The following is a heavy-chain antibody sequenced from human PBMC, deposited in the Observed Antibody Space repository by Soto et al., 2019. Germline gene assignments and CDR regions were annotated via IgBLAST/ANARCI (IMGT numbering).Heavy chain of an antibody. J-gene: IGHJ4*02. CDR3: ARAGCSGGSCYPARMKNARPYYFDY. V-gene: IGHV4-34*01. CDR2: INHSGST. D-gene: IGHD2-15*01. Sequence: SETLSLTCAVYGGSFSGYYWSWIRQPPGKGLEWIGEINHSGSTNYNPSLKSRVTISVDTSKNQFSLKLSSVTAADTAVYYCARAGCSGGSCYPARMKNARPYYFDYWGQGTLVTVSS. CDR1: GGSFSGYY.